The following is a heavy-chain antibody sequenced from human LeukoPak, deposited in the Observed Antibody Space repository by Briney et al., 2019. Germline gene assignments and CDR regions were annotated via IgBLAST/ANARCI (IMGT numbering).Heavy chain of an antibody. Sequence: GESVKISCKGSGYSFTSYWIGWVRQMPGKGLEWMGIIYPGDSDTRYSPSFQGQVTISADKSISTAYLQWSSLKASDTAMYYCARLDSSGYYAILYFDYWGQGTLVTVSS. V-gene: IGHV5-51*01. D-gene: IGHD3-22*01. CDR2: IYPGDSDT. CDR1: GYSFTSYW. J-gene: IGHJ4*02. CDR3: ARLDSSGYYAILYFDY.